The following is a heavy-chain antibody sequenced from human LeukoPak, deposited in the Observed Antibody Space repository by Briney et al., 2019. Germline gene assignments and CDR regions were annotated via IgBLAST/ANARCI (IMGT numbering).Heavy chain of an antibody. CDR2: ISSSGSTI. V-gene: IGHV3-48*03. CDR1: GFTFSSYE. J-gene: IGHJ4*02. Sequence: PGGSLRLSCAASGFTFSSYEMNWVRQAPGKGLEWVSYISSSGSTIYYADSVKGRFTISRDNAKNSLYLQMNSLRAEDTAVYYCARTLNSSGWRHFDYWGQGTLVTVSS. D-gene: IGHD6-19*01. CDR3: ARTLNSSGWRHFDY.